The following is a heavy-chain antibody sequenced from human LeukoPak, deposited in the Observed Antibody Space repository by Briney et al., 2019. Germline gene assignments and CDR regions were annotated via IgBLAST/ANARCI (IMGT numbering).Heavy chain of an antibody. CDR2: ISGSGGST. D-gene: IGHD6-6*01. V-gene: IGHV3-23*01. CDR1: GFTFSSYA. J-gene: IGHJ3*02. Sequence: PGGSLRLSCAASGFTFSSYAMSWVRQAPGKGLEWVSAISGSGGSTYYADSVKGRFTISRDNSKNTLYLQMNSLKTEDTAVYYCTTGIGIAARGADAFDIWGQGTMVTVSS. CDR3: TTGIGIAARGADAFDI.